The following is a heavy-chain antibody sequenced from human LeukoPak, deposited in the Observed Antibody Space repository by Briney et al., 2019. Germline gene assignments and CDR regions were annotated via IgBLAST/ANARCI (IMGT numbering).Heavy chain of an antibody. J-gene: IGHJ4*02. CDR2: ISAYNGNT. V-gene: IGHV1-18*01. CDR1: GYTFTCYG. Sequence: ASVTVSCKASGYTFTCYGISWVRQAPGQGLEWMGWISAYNGNTNYAQKLQGRVTMTTDTSTSTAYMELRSLRSDDTAVYYCARGYCSSTSCYTAIDYWGQGTLVTVSS. D-gene: IGHD2-2*02. CDR3: ARGYCSSTSCYTAIDY.